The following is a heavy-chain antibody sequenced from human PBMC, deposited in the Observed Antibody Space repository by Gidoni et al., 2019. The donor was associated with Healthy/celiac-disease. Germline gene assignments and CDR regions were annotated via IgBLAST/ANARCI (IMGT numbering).Heavy chain of an antibody. CDR2: ISSSSSYI. V-gene: IGHV3-21*01. Sequence: EVQLVESGGGLVKPGGSLRLSCSASGFTFSCYSMNWVRQAPGKGLEWVSSISSSSSYIYYADSVKGRFTISRDNAKNSLYLQMNSLRAEDTAVYYCARDHNYDFKDAFDIWGQGTMVTVSS. J-gene: IGHJ3*02. CDR1: GFTFSCYS. D-gene: IGHD3-3*01. CDR3: ARDHNYDFKDAFDI.